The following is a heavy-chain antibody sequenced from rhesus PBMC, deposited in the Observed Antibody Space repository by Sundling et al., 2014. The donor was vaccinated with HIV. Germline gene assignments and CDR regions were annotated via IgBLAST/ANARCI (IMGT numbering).Heavy chain of an antibody. J-gene: IGHJ4*01. CDR1: GFTFSSCG. V-gene: IGHV3S42*01. D-gene: IGHD4-29*01. Sequence: EVQLVESGGGLVQPGGSRRLSCSASGFTFSSCGMYWVRQAPGKGLEWISGISGGGDNTNYADSVKGRFTISRDNSKNTLSLQMNSLRPEDTAVYYCAKRGDDYGTSLIDYWGQGVLVIVSS. CDR3: AKRGDDYGTSLIDY. CDR2: ISGGGDNT.